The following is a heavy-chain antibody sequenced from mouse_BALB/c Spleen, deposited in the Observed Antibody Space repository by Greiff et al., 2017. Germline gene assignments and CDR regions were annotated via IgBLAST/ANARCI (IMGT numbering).Heavy chain of an antibody. V-gene: IGHV1-87*01. Sequence: QVQLQQSGAELARPGASVKLSCKASGYTFTSYWMQWVKQRPGQGLEWIGAIYPGDGDTRYTQKFKGKATLTADKSSSTAYMQLSSLASEDSAVYYCARGLRREFYAMDYWGQGTSVTVSS. CDR1: GYTFTSYW. CDR3: ARGLRREFYAMDY. D-gene: IGHD2-4*01. CDR2: IYPGDGDT. J-gene: IGHJ4*01.